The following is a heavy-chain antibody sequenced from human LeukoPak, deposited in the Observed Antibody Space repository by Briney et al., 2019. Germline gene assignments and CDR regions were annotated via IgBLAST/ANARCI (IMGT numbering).Heavy chain of an antibody. CDR2: IYTSGST. V-gene: IGHV4-4*07. CDR1: GGSISSYY. D-gene: IGHD3-10*01. Sequence: PSETLSLTCTVSGGSISSYYWSWIRQPAGKGLEWIGRIYTSGSTNYNPSLKSRVTMSVDTSKNQFSLKLSSVTAADTAVYYCARESLRDPLLWFGELTSYYYYYMDVWGKGTTVTISS. J-gene: IGHJ6*03. CDR3: ARESLRDPLLWFGELTSYYYYYMDV.